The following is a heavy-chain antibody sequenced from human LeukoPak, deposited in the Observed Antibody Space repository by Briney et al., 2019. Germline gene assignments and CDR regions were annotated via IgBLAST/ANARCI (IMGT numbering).Heavy chain of an antibody. V-gene: IGHV4-30-4*01. CDR1: GGSISSGDYY. Sequence: PSETLSLTCTVSGGSISSGDYYWSWIRQPPGKGLEWIGYIYYSESTYYNPSLKSRVTISVDTSKNQFSLKLSSVTAADTAVYYCARGPYDSWSGSPYGMDVWGQGTTVTVSS. J-gene: IGHJ6*02. D-gene: IGHD3-3*01. CDR2: IYYSEST. CDR3: ARGPYDSWSGSPYGMDV.